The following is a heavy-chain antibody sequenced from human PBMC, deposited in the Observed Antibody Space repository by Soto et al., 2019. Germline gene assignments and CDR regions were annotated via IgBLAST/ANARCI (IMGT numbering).Heavy chain of an antibody. CDR2: ISGSGGST. Sequence: PGGSLRLSCAASGFTFSSYAMSWVRQAPGKGLEWVSAISGSGGSTYYADSVKGRFTISRDNSKNTLYLQMNSLRVEDTAVYYCAKEDLWFMILVHYYYHGRHVWGHGTTVTVSS. CDR3: AKEDLWFMILVHYYYHGRHV. V-gene: IGHV3-23*01. J-gene: IGHJ6*02. CDR1: GFTFSSYA. D-gene: IGHD3-22*01.